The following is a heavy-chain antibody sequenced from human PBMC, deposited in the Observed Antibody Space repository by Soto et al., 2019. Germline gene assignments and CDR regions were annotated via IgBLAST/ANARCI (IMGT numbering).Heavy chain of an antibody. D-gene: IGHD4-17*01. CDR1: GGSFSGYY. CDR3: ARGLGRTVTMDDYFDY. CDR2: INHSGST. J-gene: IGHJ4*02. V-gene: IGHV4-34*01. Sequence: ASETLSLTCAVYGGSFSGYYWSWIRQPPGKGLEWIGEINHSGSTNYNPSLKSRVTISVDTSKNQFSLKLSSVTAADTAVYYCARGLGRTVTMDDYFDYWGQGTLVTVSS.